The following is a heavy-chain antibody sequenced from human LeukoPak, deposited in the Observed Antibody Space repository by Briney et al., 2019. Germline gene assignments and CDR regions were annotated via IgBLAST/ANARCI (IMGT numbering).Heavy chain of an antibody. D-gene: IGHD5-18*01. V-gene: IGHV1-18*01. Sequence: ASVKISCKASGYTFTSYGISWVRQAPGQGLEWMGWISAYNGNTNYAQKLQGRVTMTTDTSTSTAYMELRSLRSDDTAVYYCARMVTDYYYYGMDVWGQGTTVTVYS. J-gene: IGHJ6*02. CDR2: ISAYNGNT. CDR3: ARMVTDYYYYGMDV. CDR1: GYTFTSYG.